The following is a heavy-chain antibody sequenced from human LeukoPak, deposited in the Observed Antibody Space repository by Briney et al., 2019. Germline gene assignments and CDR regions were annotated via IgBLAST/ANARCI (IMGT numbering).Heavy chain of an antibody. CDR3: ARGRSDQRYSSGWSVIDY. Sequence: SETLSLTCTVSGGSISSGDYYWSWLRQPPGKGLEWIGHIYYSGSTYHNPSLQSRVTISVDTSKNQFSLKLSSVTAADTAVYYCARGRSDQRYSSGWSVIDYWGQGTLVTVSS. CDR2: IYYSGST. D-gene: IGHD6-19*01. CDR1: GGSISSGDYY. J-gene: IGHJ4*02. V-gene: IGHV4-30-4*01.